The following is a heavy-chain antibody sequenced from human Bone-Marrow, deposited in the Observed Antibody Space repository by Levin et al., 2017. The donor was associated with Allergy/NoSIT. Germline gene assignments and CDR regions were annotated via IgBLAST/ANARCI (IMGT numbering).Heavy chain of an antibody. J-gene: IGHJ4*02. CDR1: GFSFSDYW. Sequence: GESLKISCTASGFSFSDYWMHWVRQGPGKGLVWVSRIKGDGSDKAYADSVEGRFTISRDNVKNTLYLQMNSLRVEDTGVYYCTRDGHHYDHDQWGQGTVVTVSS. CDR2: IKGDGSDK. V-gene: IGHV3-74*01. CDR3: TRDGHHYDHDQ. D-gene: IGHD4-17*01.